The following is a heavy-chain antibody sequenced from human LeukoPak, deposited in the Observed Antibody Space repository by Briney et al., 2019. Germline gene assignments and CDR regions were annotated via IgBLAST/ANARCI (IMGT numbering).Heavy chain of an antibody. D-gene: IGHD2-2*01. CDR3: ARDRDAPRFHFDY. CDR2: IKQDGSEK. CDR1: GFTFSTFW. V-gene: IGHV3-7*01. J-gene: IGHJ4*02. Sequence: PGGSLRLSCAASGFTFSTFWMAWVRLAPGKGLEWVANIKQDGSEKYYVDSVKGRFTISRDNAKNSLYLQMNSLRAEDTAVYYCARDRDAPRFHFDYWGQGTLVTVSS.